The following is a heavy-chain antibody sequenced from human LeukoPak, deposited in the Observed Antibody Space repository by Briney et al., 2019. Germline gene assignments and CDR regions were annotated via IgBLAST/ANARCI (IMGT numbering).Heavy chain of an antibody. Sequence: GASVKVSCKASGYTFTSYAISWVRQAPGQGPEWMGGIIPIFGTANYAQKFQGRVTITTDESTSTAYMELSSLRSEDTAVYYCARDPRYCSGGSCYYYYMDVWGKGTTVTVSS. V-gene: IGHV1-69*05. CDR2: IIPIFGTA. CDR1: GYTFTSYA. D-gene: IGHD2-15*01. J-gene: IGHJ6*03. CDR3: ARDPRYCSGGSCYYYYMDV.